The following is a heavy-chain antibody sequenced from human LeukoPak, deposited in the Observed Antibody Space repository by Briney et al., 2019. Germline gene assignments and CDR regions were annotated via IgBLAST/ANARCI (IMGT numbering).Heavy chain of an antibody. J-gene: IGHJ4*02. Sequence: PGGSLRLSCAASGFTFSSYSMNWVRQAPGKGLEWVAVISYDGNYKYYADSVKGRFTISRDNSKNTLNLQMNSLRAEDTAVYYCARDWDIDFRGSFDYWGQGTLVTVSS. D-gene: IGHD5-12*01. CDR2: ISYDGNYK. CDR1: GFTFSSYS. V-gene: IGHV3-30*03. CDR3: ARDWDIDFRGSFDY.